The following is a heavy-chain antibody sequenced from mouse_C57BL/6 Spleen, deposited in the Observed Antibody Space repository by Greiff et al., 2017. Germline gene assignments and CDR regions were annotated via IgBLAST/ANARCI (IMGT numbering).Heavy chain of an antibody. Sequence: EVQRVESGGGLVKPGGSLKLSCAASGFTFSSYTMSWVRQTPEKRLEWVATISGGGGNTYYPDSVKGRFTISRDNAKNTLYLQMSSLRSEDTALYYCARQGSYGSSPAWFAYWGQGTLVTVSA. V-gene: IGHV5-9*01. CDR2: ISGGGGNT. J-gene: IGHJ3*01. CDR3: ARQGSYGSSPAWFAY. D-gene: IGHD1-1*01. CDR1: GFTFSSYT.